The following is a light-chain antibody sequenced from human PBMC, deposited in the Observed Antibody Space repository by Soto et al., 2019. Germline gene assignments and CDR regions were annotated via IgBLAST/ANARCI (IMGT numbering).Light chain of an antibody. CDR1: SSDVGGYNY. Sequence: QSALTQPRSVSGSPGQSVTISCTGTSSDVGGYNYVSWYQQHPGTVPKLMIYDVSNRPSGVPDRFSGSKSGNTASLTISGLQAEDEADYYCCSYAGGHPPLLFGGGTKVTVL. J-gene: IGLJ2*01. CDR2: DVS. CDR3: CSYAGGHPPLL. V-gene: IGLV2-11*01.